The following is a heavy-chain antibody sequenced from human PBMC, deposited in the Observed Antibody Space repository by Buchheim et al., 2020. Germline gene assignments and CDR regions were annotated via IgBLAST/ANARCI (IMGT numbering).Heavy chain of an antibody. CDR2: FDPDDGET. CDR3: ATGRPGGKVKLGS. CDR1: GYTLTELY. V-gene: IGHV1-24*01. J-gene: IGHJ5*02. Sequence: QVQLVQSGAEVKKPGASVKVSCKVSGYTLTELYMHSVRQAPGKGLEWMGCFDPDDGETIYAQKFQGRVTMTGDTSTDTAYMELSSLRSEHTAVYYCATGRPGGKVKLGSWGQGTL. D-gene: IGHD4-23*01.